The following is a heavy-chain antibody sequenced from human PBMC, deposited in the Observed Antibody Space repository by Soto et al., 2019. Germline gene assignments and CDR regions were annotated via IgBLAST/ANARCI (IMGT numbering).Heavy chain of an antibody. J-gene: IGHJ6*02. V-gene: IGHV2-70*01. CDR3: ARMSVSGYYDSSGYYYYYGMDV. CDR1: GFSLSTSGMC. Sequence: GSGPTLVNPTQTLTLTCTFSGFSLSTSGMCVSWIRQPPGKALEWLALIDWDDDKYYSTSLKTRLTISKDTSKNQVVLTMTNMDPVDTATYYCARMSVSGYYDSSGYYYYYGMDVWGQGTTVTVSS. D-gene: IGHD3-22*01. CDR2: IDWDDDK.